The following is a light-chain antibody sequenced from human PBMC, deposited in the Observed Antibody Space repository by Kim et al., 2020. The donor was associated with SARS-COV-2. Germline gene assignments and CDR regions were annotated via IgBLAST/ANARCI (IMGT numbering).Light chain of an antibody. V-gene: IGKV3-15*01. J-gene: IGKJ1*01. CDR3: QQYNNCPRT. Sequence: VSAGERSAFSCRASQNVSILLAWYQQKPGKAPRLLIYGASTRATGIPARFSCSGSGTEFTLTISSLQSEDFAVYYCQQYNNCPRTFGQGTKVDIK. CDR1: QNVSIL. CDR2: GAS.